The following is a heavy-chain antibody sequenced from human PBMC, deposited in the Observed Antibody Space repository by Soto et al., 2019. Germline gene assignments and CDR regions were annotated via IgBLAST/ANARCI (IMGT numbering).Heavy chain of an antibody. D-gene: IGHD6-19*01. Sequence: EVQLLESGGGLGQPGGSLRLSCAASGFTFRSYGMSWVRQAPGKGLEWVSSFTDGNTYYEDSVKGRFTISRDNSKDTLYLQMNSLGAEDTAIYYCAKAYSTGWKVYYYDYWGQGTLVTVSS. CDR1: GFTFRSYG. CDR3: AKAYSTGWKVYYYDY. V-gene: IGHV3-23*01. CDR2: FTDGNT. J-gene: IGHJ4*02.